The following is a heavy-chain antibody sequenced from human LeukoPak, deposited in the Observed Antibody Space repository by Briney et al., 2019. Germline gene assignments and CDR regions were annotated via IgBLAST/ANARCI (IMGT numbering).Heavy chain of an antibody. CDR2: ISWNSGSI. J-gene: IGHJ4*02. CDR1: GFTFDDYA. D-gene: IGHD4-17*01. Sequence: HPGGSLRLSCAASGFTFDDYATHWVRQAPGKGLEWVSGISWNSGSIGYADSVKGRFTISRDNAKNSLYLQMNSLRAEDTALYYCAKDIALYGFHYFDYWGQGTLVTVSS. V-gene: IGHV3-9*01. CDR3: AKDIALYGFHYFDY.